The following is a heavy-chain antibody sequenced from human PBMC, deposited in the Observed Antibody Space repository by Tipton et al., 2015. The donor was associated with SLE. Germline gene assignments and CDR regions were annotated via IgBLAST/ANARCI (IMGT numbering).Heavy chain of an antibody. J-gene: IGHJ4*02. V-gene: IGHV4-39*07. CDR2: IYYSGST. CDR3: ARRTGGVTLGY. Sequence: TLSLTCTVSGGPISSSSYYWGWIRQPPGKGLGWIGSIYYSGSTYYNPSHKSRVTISVDTSKNQFSLKLSSVTAADTAVYYCARRTGGVTLGYWGQGTLVTVSS. D-gene: IGHD2-21*02. CDR1: GGPISSSSYY.